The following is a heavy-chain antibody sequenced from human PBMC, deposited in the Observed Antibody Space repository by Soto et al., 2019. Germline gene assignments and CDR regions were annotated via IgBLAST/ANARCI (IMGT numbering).Heavy chain of an antibody. V-gene: IGHV3-30*03. CDR1: GFIFSNNG. CDR2: ISYDGGET. Sequence: PGGSLRLSCXGSGFIFSNNGMHWVRQAPGKGLEWVAFISYDGGETFYADSVKGRFTISRDNSKSTLFLHMNSLKKEDTAVYYCAITSVADASFDYWGQGTLVTVS. D-gene: IGHD5-12*01. J-gene: IGHJ4*02. CDR3: AITSVADASFDY.